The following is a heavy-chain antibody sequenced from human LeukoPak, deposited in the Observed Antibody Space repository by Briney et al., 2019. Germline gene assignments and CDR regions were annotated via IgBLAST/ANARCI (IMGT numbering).Heavy chain of an antibody. D-gene: IGHD1-1*01. CDR1: GDSISSHY. J-gene: IGHJ3*02. CDR2: IYYSGSSGST. Sequence: PSETLSLTCTVSGDSISSHYWSWIRQPPGKGLEWIGYIYYSGSSGSTNYNPSLKSRVTISVDTSKNQFSLKLSSVTAADTAVYYCAGTGTTGAFDIWGQGTMVTVSS. V-gene: IGHV4-59*08. CDR3: AGTGTTGAFDI.